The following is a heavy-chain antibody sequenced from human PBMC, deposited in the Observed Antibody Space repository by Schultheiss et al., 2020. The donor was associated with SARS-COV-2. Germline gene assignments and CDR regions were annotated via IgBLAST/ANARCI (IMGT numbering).Heavy chain of an antibody. V-gene: IGHV1-18*04. Sequence: ASVKVSCKASGYTFTGYYMYWVRQAAGQGLEWMGWISAYNGNTNYAQKLQGRVTMTTDTSTSTAYMELRSLRSDDTAVYYCARDVRFLEWPNDAFDIWGQGTMVTVSS. D-gene: IGHD3-3*01. CDR1: GYTFTGYY. CDR2: ISAYNGNT. J-gene: IGHJ3*02. CDR3: ARDVRFLEWPNDAFDI.